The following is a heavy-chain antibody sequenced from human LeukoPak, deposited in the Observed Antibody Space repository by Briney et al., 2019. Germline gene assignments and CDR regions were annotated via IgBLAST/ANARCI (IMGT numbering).Heavy chain of an antibody. CDR2: INPNNGDT. CDR3: ARGGDGYNGRFDY. Sequence: ASVKVSCKAPVSTFTGYYIHWVRQAPGQGLGWMGCINPNNGDTIYAQNFQARVTMTRDTSISTDYMELSRLRSDDTAVYYCARGGDGYNGRFDYWGQGTLVTVSS. CDR1: VSTFTGYY. D-gene: IGHD5-24*01. J-gene: IGHJ4*02. V-gene: IGHV1-2*02.